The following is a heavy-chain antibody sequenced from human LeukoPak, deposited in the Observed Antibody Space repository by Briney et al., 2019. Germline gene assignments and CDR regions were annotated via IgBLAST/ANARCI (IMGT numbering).Heavy chain of an antibody. CDR1: GFTFSSYA. CDR3: VKWYYYDSSGYYCGPDFDY. J-gene: IGHJ4*02. D-gene: IGHD3-22*01. V-gene: IGHV3-64D*06. Sequence: GGSLRLSCAASGFTFSSYAMHWVRQAPGKGLEYVSAISSNGGSTYYADSVKGRFTISRDNSKNTLYLQMSSLRAEDTAVYYCVKWYYYDSSGYYCGPDFDYWGQGTLVTVSS. CDR2: ISSNGGST.